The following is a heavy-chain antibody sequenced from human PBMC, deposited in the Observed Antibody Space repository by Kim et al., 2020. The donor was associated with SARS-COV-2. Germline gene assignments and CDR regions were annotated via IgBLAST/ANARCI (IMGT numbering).Heavy chain of an antibody. V-gene: IGHV3-23*01. CDR1: GFTFSSYA. CDR2: ISGSGGST. Sequence: GGSLRLSCAASGFTFSSYAMSWVRQAPGKGLEWVSAISGSGGSTYYADSVKGRFTNSRDNSKNTLYLQMNSLRAEDTAVYYCAKAFVQYCSSTSCVYFDYWGQGTLVTVSS. J-gene: IGHJ4*02. CDR3: AKAFVQYCSSTSCVYFDY. D-gene: IGHD2-2*01.